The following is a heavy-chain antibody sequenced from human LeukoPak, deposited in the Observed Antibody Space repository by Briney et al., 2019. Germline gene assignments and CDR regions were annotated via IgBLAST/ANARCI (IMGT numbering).Heavy chain of an antibody. CDR1: GFSLSTSGMC. CDR3: ARLLAVAGTSDFDY. V-gene: IGHV2-70*11. Sequence: RESGPTLVNPTQTLTLTCTFSGFSLSTSGMCVSWIRQPPGKALEWLARIDWDDDKYYSTSLKTRLTISKDTSKNQVVLTMTNMDPVDTATYYCARLLAVAGTSDFDYWGQGTLVTVSS. D-gene: IGHD6-19*01. J-gene: IGHJ4*02. CDR2: IDWDDDK.